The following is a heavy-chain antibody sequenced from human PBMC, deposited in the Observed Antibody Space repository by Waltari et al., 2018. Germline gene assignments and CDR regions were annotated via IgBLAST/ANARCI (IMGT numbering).Heavy chain of an antibody. Sequence: QLQLQESGPGLVKPSETLSLTCSVSGGSIRSRTNYWGYVRQPPGEGLEWIGSISYNGATYYNPSLESRVTISVDTSRNQFSLQLNSVTAADTAVYYCASLWNYSQLFDLWGRGTMVIVSS. CDR1: GGSIRSRTNY. D-gene: IGHD1-7*01. J-gene: IGHJ3*01. V-gene: IGHV4-39*01. CDR2: ISYNGAT. CDR3: ASLWNYSQLFDL.